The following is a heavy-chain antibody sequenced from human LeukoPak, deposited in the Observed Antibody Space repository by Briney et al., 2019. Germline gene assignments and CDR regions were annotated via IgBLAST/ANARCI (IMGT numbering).Heavy chain of an antibody. J-gene: IGHJ4*02. D-gene: IGHD4/OR15-4a*01. V-gene: IGHV3-66*02. CDR3: ARDKGAG. CDR2: IYSGGST. CDR1: GFTFNNYA. Sequence: GGSLRLSCAASGFTFNNYAMNWVRQAPGKGLEWVSVIYSGGSTYYADSVKGRFTISRDNSKNTLYLQMNSLRAEDTAVYYCARDKGAGWGQGTLVTVSS.